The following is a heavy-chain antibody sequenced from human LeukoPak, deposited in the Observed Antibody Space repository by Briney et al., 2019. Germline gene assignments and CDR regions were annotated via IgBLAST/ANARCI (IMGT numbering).Heavy chain of an antibody. J-gene: IGHJ3*02. CDR1: GFTFDDYA. CDR2: ICWNSSCI. Sequence: GGSLRLSCAASGFTFDDYAMHWVRQAPGKGLEWVSGICWNSSCIGYAKSGNGRFTISRDNAQNSLYLQMNSVRAEDTALYYCAKVGYYDSSGYYLSAFDIWGQGTMVTVSS. CDR3: AKVGYYDSSGYYLSAFDI. D-gene: IGHD3-22*01. V-gene: IGHV3-9*01.